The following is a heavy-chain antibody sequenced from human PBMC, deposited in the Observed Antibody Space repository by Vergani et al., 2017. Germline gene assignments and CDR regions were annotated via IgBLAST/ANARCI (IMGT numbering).Heavy chain of an antibody. CDR2: IDVGSGNT. Sequence: QMQLVQSGPEVKKPGTSVKVFCKASGFTFTSSAMQWVRQARGQRLEWIGWIDVGSGNTNYAQKLQERDTITRDMSTSTAYMELSSLRSEDTAVYYCAAVPMTTVTTGYWGQGTLVTVSS. J-gene: IGHJ4*02. V-gene: IGHV1-58*02. D-gene: IGHD4-17*01. CDR3: AAVPMTTVTTGY. CDR1: GFTFTSSA.